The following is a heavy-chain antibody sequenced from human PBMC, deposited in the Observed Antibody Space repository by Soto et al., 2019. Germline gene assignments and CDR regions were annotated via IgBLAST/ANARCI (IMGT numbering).Heavy chain of an antibody. D-gene: IGHD6-13*01. Sequence: SVKVSCKASGGTFSSYAISWVRQAPGQGLEWMGGIIPIFGTANYAQKFQGRVTITADESTSTAYMELSSLRSEDTAVYYCADGYSSSWDSSAFDIWGQGTMVTVSS. J-gene: IGHJ3*02. CDR3: ADGYSSSWDSSAFDI. V-gene: IGHV1-69*13. CDR2: IIPIFGTA. CDR1: GGTFSSYA.